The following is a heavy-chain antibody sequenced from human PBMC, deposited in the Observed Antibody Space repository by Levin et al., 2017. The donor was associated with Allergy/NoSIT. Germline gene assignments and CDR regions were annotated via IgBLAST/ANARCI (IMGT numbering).Heavy chain of an antibody. CDR3: ARVEMATILQENDLDY. J-gene: IGHJ4*02. Sequence: PGGSLRLSCAVSGFTFSSYWMSWVRQAPGKGLEWVANIKQDGSEKYYVDSVKGRFTISRDNAKNSLYLQMNSLRAEDTAVYYCARVEMATILQENDLDYWGQGTLVTVSS. CDR2: IKQDGSEK. D-gene: IGHD5-24*01. CDR1: GFTFSSYW. V-gene: IGHV3-7*01.